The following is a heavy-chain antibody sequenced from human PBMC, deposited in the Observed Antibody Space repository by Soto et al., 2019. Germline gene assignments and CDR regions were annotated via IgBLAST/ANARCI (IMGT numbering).Heavy chain of an antibody. CDR1: GFTFSDNY. J-gene: IGHJ1*01. D-gene: IGHD6-13*01. CDR3: STVQQLKTGAEYFHH. CDR2: INIGSTYT. V-gene: IGHV3-11*05. Sequence: QVKLVESGGALVKPGGSLRLSCVASGFTFSDNYMSWIRQAPGKGLEWISFINIGSTYTNYADSVKGRFTISRDDAKNSLFLQMDSLRAEDTAIYFCSTVQQLKTGAEYFHHWGQGTLVTVSS.